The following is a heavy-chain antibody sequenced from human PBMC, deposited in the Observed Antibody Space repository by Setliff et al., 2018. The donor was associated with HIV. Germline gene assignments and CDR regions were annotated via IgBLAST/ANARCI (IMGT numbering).Heavy chain of an antibody. V-gene: IGHV4-34*01. D-gene: IGHD3-22*01. Sequence: PSETLSLTCALYGGSLSDYYWSWIRQPPGMGLEWIGEVNRGRRTNYNPSLKSRVTISVDTSKNQFSLKLSSVTAADTAVYYCARGLSFYDPGGFDYWGQGTLVTVSS. CDR1: GGSLSDYY. CDR3: ARGLSFYDPGGFDY. J-gene: IGHJ4*02. CDR2: VNRGRRT.